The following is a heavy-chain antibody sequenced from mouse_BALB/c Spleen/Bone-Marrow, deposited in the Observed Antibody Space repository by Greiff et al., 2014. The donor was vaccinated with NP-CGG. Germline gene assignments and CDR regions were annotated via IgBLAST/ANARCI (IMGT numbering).Heavy chain of an antibody. V-gene: IGHV1-7*01. J-gene: IGHJ2*01. D-gene: IGHD1-1*01. CDR1: GYTFTSYW. Sequence: QVQLKQSGAELAKPGASVKMPCKASGYTFTSYWMHWVKQRPGQGLEWIGYINPSTGYTEYNQKFKDKATLTADKSSSTAYMQLSSPTSEDSAVYYFALGSCYRYYFDYWGQGTTLTVSS. CDR2: INPSTGYT. CDR3: ALGSCYRYYFDY.